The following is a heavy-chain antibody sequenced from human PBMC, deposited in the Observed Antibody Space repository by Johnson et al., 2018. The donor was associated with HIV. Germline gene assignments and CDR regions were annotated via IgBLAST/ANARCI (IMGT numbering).Heavy chain of an antibody. CDR2: IKRKTDGGTT. CDR3: ARANTGRGAFDI. V-gene: IGHV3-15*01. CDR1: GFTFSNAW. Sequence: VQLVESGGGLVKPGGSLRLSCAASGFTFSNAWMSWVRQAPGKGLEWVGRIKRKTDGGTTDYAAPVKGRFTIARDDSKNTLYLQMNSLRADDTAVYYCARANTGRGAFDIWGQGTMVTVSS. J-gene: IGHJ3*02. D-gene: IGHD1-14*01.